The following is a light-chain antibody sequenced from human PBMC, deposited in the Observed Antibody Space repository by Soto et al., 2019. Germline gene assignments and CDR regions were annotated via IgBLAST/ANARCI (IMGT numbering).Light chain of an antibody. Sequence: QSALTQPASVSGSPGQSITISCTGTSSDVGGYNYVSWYQHHPGKAPKLLICDVSNRPSGISNRFSGSKSDNTASLTISGLQPEDEADYYCSSYTTRNTSQIVFGTGTKVTVL. CDR2: DVS. CDR3: SSYTTRNTSQIV. CDR1: SSDVGGYNY. J-gene: IGLJ1*01. V-gene: IGLV2-14*03.